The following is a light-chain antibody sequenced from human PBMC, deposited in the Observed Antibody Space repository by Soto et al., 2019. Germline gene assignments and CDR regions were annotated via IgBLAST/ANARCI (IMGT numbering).Light chain of an antibody. CDR1: QSISTW. CDR2: KAS. J-gene: IGKJ2*01. Sequence: EIQMTQSPSTLAASVGDRVTITCRASQSISTWLAWYQQKPGKAPKVLIYKASSLESGVPPRFSGGGSGTDFTLTISSLQPGDFATYYGQQYDSYPYTFGQGTKLEIK. CDR3: QQYDSYPYT. V-gene: IGKV1-5*03.